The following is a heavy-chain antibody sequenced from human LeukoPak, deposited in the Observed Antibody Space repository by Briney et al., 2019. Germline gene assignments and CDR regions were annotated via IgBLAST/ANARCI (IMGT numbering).Heavy chain of an antibody. CDR2: ISAYNGNT. D-gene: IGHD5-12*01. CDR1: GYTFITYY. Sequence: GASVKVSCKASGYTFITYYMHWVRQAPGQGLEWMGWISAYNGNTNYAQKLQGRVTMTTDTSTSTAYMELRSLRSDDTAVYYCARGAGVATISPFYYFDYWGQGTLVTVSS. J-gene: IGHJ4*02. CDR3: ARGAGVATISPFYYFDY. V-gene: IGHV1-18*01.